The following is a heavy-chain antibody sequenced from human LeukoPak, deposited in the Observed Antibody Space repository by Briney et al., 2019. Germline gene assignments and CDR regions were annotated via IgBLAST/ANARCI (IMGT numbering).Heavy chain of an antibody. CDR1: GFTFSSYG. V-gene: IGHV3-30*03. CDR2: ISYDGSNK. D-gene: IGHD2-15*01. CDR3: ARTYCSGGSCYRTSIDY. Sequence: GRSLRLSCAASGFTFSSYGMHWVRQAPGMGLEWVAVISYDGSNKYYADSVKGRFTISRDNSKNTLYLQMNSLRAEDTAVYYCARTYCSGGSCYRTSIDYWGQGTLVTVSS. J-gene: IGHJ4*02.